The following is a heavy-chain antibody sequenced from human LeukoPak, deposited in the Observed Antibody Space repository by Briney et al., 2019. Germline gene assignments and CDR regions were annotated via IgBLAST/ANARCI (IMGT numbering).Heavy chain of an antibody. V-gene: IGHV1-2*02. Sequence: ASVKVSCKASGYTFTGYYMHWVRQAPGQGLEWMGWINPNSGGTNYAQKFQGRVTMTRDTSISTAYMELSRLRSGDTAVYYCASTGYCSGGSCYSNRYWGQGTLVTVSS. CDR2: INPNSGGT. CDR3: ASTGYCSGGSCYSNRY. D-gene: IGHD2-15*01. CDR1: GYTFTGYY. J-gene: IGHJ4*02.